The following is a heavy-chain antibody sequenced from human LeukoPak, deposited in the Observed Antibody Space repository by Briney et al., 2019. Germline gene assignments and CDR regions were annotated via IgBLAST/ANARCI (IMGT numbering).Heavy chain of an antibody. CDR1: GGSFSGYY. Sequence: PSETLSLTCAVYGGSFSGYYWSWIRQPPGKGLEWIGEINHSGSTNYNPSLKSRVTISVDTSKNQLSLKLSSVTAADTAVYYCARSFLHNRFITGTGNPYYYYYYGMDVWGQGTTVTVSS. D-gene: IGHD1-20*01. V-gene: IGHV4-34*01. J-gene: IGHJ6*02. CDR3: ARSFLHNRFITGTGNPYYYYYYGMDV. CDR2: INHSGST.